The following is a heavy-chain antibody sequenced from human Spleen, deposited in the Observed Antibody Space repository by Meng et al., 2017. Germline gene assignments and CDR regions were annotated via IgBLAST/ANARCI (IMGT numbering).Heavy chain of an antibody. Sequence: GESLKISCAASGFTFSDYYMSWIRQAPGKGLEWVANIKQDGSEKYYVDSVKGRFTISRDNSKNTLYLQMNSLRAEDTAIYYCAKTGPYYFDYWGQGTLVTVSS. CDR1: GFTFSDYY. CDR3: AKTGPYYFDY. CDR2: IKQDGSEK. D-gene: IGHD7-27*01. J-gene: IGHJ4*02. V-gene: IGHV3-7*03.